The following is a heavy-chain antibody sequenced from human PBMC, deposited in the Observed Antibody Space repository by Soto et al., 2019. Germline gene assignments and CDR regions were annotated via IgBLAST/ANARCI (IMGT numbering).Heavy chain of an antibody. D-gene: IGHD6-13*01. CDR2: IVVGSGNT. V-gene: IGHV1-58*01. Sequence: GASVKVPCKASGFTFTSSAVQWVRQARGQRLEWIGWIVVGSGNTNYAQKFQERVTITRDMSTSTAYMELSSLRSEDTAVYYCAADQQQLVFDYWGQGTLVTVSS. CDR3: AADQQQLVFDY. J-gene: IGHJ4*02. CDR1: GFTFTSSA.